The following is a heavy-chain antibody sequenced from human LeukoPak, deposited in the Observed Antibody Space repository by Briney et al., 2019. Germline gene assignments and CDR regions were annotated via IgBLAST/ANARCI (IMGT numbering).Heavy chain of an antibody. CDR3: ASRYCSGGSCFHFLFDY. D-gene: IGHD2-15*01. CDR2: IIPIFGTA. Sequence: ASVKVSCKASGGTFSSYAISWVRQAPGQGLEWMGGIIPIFGTANYAQKFQGRVTITADESTSTAYMELSSLRSEDTAVYYCASRYCSGGSCFHFLFDYWGQGTLVTVSS. V-gene: IGHV1-69*13. CDR1: GGTFSSYA. J-gene: IGHJ4*02.